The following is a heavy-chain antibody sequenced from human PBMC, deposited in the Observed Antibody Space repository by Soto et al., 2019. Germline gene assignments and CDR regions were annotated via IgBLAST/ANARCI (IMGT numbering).Heavy chain of an antibody. CDR3: ARAIVGPTTTGWLDP. CDR2: IIPIFGTA. Sequence: SVKVSCKASGGTFSRYAISWVRQAPGQGLEWMGGIIPIFGTANYAQKFQGRVTITADESTSTAYMELSSLRFEGTAVYYCARAIVGPTTTGWLDPWGQGTLVTVSS. D-gene: IGHD1-26*01. V-gene: IGHV1-69*13. CDR1: GGTFSRYA. J-gene: IGHJ5*02.